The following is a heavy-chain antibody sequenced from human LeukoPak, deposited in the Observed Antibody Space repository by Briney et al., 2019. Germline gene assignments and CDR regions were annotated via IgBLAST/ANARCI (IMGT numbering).Heavy chain of an antibody. J-gene: IGHJ4*02. V-gene: IGHV1-46*01. Sequence: GASVKVSCKASGYTFTSYYMHWVRQAPGQGLEWMGIINPSGGSTSYAQKFQGRVTMTRDTTTSTVYMELSSLRSEDTAVYYCARDPLGFKVRGGYAETIPPGVGMVVDWGQGTLVTVSS. D-gene: IGHD1-26*01. CDR2: INPSGGST. CDR1: GYTFTSYY. CDR3: ARDPLGFKVRGGYAETIPPGVGMVVD.